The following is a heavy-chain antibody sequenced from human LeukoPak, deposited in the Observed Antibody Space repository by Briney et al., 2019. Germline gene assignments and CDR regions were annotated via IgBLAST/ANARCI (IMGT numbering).Heavy chain of an antibody. V-gene: IGHV3-7*01. CDR2: IKQDGTEI. D-gene: IGHD1-26*01. Sequence: GGSLRLSCAASGFTFSSYEMSWVRQAPGKGPEWVANIKQDGTEIYYVDSVKGRFTISRDNAKNSLYLQMNSLRDEDTAVYYCARDKVVGATYFDYWGQGTLVTVSS. CDR1: GFTFSSYE. CDR3: ARDKVVGATYFDY. J-gene: IGHJ4*02.